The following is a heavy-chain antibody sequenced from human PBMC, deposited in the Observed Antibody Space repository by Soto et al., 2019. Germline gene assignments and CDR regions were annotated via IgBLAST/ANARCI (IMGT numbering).Heavy chain of an antibody. V-gene: IGHV3-13*01. J-gene: IGHJ6*03. Sequence: GGSLRLSCAASGFTFSSYDMHWVRQAPGRGLEWVAVIGTAGDTSYRGSVKGRFTISREKANNSLYLQMNSLLAGDTAVYYCARGFGSLYYMDVWGKGTTVTVSS. CDR3: ARGFGSLYYMDV. D-gene: IGHD3-10*01. CDR1: GFTFSSYD. CDR2: IGTAGDT.